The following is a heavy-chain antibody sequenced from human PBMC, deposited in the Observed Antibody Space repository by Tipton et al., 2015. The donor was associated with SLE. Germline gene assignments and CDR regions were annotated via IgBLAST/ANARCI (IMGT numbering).Heavy chain of an antibody. CDR3: ARGGCSGGSCLDY. CDR2: IHYSGDT. Sequence: TLSLTCTVSGGSNSTNTYFWGWIRQPPGKGLEWIGNIHYSGDTYYNPSLRSRVTISVDTSKNQFSLKLSSVTAADTAVYYCARGGCSGGSCLDYWGQGTLVTVSS. D-gene: IGHD2-15*01. V-gene: IGHV4-39*07. CDR1: GGSNSTNTYF. J-gene: IGHJ4*02.